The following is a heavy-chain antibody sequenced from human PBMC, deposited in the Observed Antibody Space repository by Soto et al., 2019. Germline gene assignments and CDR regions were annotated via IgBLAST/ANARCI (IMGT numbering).Heavy chain of an antibody. CDR2: ISNSG. D-gene: IGHD4-17*01. CDR1: GFTFSSGA. J-gene: IGHJ4*02. Sequence: PGGSLRLSCAASGFTFSSGAMSWVRQAPGKGLEWVSTISNSGDYADSVKGRFTISRDNSKNTLYLQMNSLRAEDTAIYYCAKNGAYGDYRSHSFDYWGQGTLVTVPQ. CDR3: AKNGAYGDYRSHSFDY. V-gene: IGHV3-23*01.